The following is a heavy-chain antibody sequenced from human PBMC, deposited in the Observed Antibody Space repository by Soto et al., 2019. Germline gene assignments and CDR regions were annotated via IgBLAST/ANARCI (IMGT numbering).Heavy chain of an antibody. V-gene: IGHV5-51*01. CDR2: IYPGDSDT. J-gene: IGHJ6*02. Sequence: GESLKISCNGSGYSFTIYWIGWVRQMPGKGLEWMGIIYPGDSDTRYSPSFQGQVTISADKSISTAYLQWSSLKASDTAMYYCARSRPSHCSSTSCYRGYYYYYGMDVWGQGTTVTVSS. CDR3: ARSRPSHCSSTSCYRGYYYYYGMDV. D-gene: IGHD2-2*01. CDR1: GYSFTIYW.